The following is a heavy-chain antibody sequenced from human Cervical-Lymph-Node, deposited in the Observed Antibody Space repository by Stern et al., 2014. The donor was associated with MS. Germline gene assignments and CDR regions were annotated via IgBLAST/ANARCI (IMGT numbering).Heavy chain of an antibody. J-gene: IGHJ6*02. D-gene: IGHD1-26*01. CDR1: GFTFRNAW. V-gene: IGHV3-15*01. CDR3: TSLDRSYPYYYYGMDV. Sequence: EVHLVESGGGLVKPGGSLRLSCAASGFTFRNAWMTWIRQAPGQGLEWVGRIKSNTDGGTTDYAAPVKGSFNVSRDDSKNTLYLQMNSRKTEDTAVYYCTSLDRSYPYYYYGMDVWGQGTTVTVSS. CDR2: IKSNTDGGTT.